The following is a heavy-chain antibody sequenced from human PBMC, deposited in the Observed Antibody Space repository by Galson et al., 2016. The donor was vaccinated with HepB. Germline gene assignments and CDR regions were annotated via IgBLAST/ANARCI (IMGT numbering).Heavy chain of an antibody. Sequence: SLRLSCAASGFTFSSYGMHWVRQTPGKGLEWVAVISYDGSNKYYADSVKGRFTISRDNSKNTLYLQMNSLRAEDTAVYYCAKDGYYYDSSDYYTYYFDYWGQGTLVTVSS. CDR2: ISYDGSNK. J-gene: IGHJ4*02. D-gene: IGHD3-22*01. CDR3: AKDGYYYDSSDYYTYYFDY. CDR1: GFTFSSYG. V-gene: IGHV3-30*18.